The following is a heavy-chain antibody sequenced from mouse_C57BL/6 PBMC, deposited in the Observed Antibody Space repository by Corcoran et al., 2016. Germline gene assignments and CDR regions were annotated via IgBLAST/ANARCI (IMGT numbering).Heavy chain of an antibody. CDR3: ANYYGSSYG. D-gene: IGHD1-1*01. CDR2: IYPGSGNT. J-gene: IGHJ2*01. Sequence: QVQLKQSGAELVRPGASVKLSCKASGYTFTDYYINWVKQRPGQGLEWIARIYPGSGNTYYNEKFKGKATLTAEKSSSTAYMQLSSLTSEDSADYFCANYYGSSYGWGQGTTLTVSS. CDR1: GYTFTDYY. V-gene: IGHV1-76*01.